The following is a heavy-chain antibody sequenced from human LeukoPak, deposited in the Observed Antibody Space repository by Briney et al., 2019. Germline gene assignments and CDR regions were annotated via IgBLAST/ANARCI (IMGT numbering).Heavy chain of an antibody. CDR3: AKGATVVVVTTIQY. CDR2: ISGSGGGT. V-gene: IGHV3-23*01. J-gene: IGHJ1*01. D-gene: IGHD3-22*01. CDR1: GFTFSSYA. Sequence: GGSLRLSCAASGFTFSSYAMSWVRQAPGKGLEWVSTISGSGGGTYYADSVKGRFTISRDNSKNTLFLQMNSLRAEDTAVYYCAKGATVVVVTTIQYWGQRTLVTVSS.